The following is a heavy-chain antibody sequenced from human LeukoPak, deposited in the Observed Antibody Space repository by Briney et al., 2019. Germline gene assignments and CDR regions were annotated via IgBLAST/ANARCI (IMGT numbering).Heavy chain of an antibody. Sequence: ASVKVSCKASGYTFTSYGISWVRQAPGQGLEWMGWISAYNGNTNYAQKLQGRVTMTTDTSTSTAYMELRSLRSDDTAVYYCARDRERYSSGWYYGYWGQGTLVTVSS. CDR2: ISAYNGNT. CDR3: ARDRERYSSGWYYGY. D-gene: IGHD6-19*01. CDR1: GYTFTSYG. J-gene: IGHJ4*02. V-gene: IGHV1-18*01.